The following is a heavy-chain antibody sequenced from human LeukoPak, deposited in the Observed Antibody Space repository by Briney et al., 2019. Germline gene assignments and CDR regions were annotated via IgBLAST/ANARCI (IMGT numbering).Heavy chain of an antibody. V-gene: IGHV2-5*02. J-gene: IGHJ3*01. D-gene: IGHD3-22*01. CDR2: VYWDDNK. CDR3: AHTADYDSSDNYRPLNAFDV. CDR1: RFSLTTPGVG. Sequence: SGPTLVKPTQTLTLTCTFSRFSLTTPGVGVGWIRQPPRKALEWLALVYWDDNKRYTPSLQNRLTVIKDTSKNLVVLTMTNMGPVDTATYFCAHTADYDSSDNYRPLNAFDVWGQGTMVTVSS.